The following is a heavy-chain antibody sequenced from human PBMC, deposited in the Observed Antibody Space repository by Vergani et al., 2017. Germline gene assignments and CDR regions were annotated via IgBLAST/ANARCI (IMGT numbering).Heavy chain of an antibody. D-gene: IGHD3-10*01. V-gene: IGHV4-61*02. Sequence: QVQLQESGPGLVKPSQTLSLTCTVSGGSISSGSYYWSWIRQPAGKGLEWIGRIYTSGSTNYNPSLKSRVTISVDTSKNTFSLKLSSVTAADTAVYYCTMVRGVIPVYGMDVWGQGTTVTVSS. J-gene: IGHJ6*02. CDR2: IYTSGST. CDR1: GGSISSGSYY. CDR3: TMVRGVIPVYGMDV.